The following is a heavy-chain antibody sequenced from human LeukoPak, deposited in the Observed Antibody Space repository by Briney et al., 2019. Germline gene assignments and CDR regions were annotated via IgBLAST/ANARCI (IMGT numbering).Heavy chain of an antibody. V-gene: IGHV1-2*02. J-gene: IGHJ6*03. CDR2: INPNSGGT. CDR3: ARFGSGWYGYYYYYMDV. Sequence: ASVKVSCKASGYTFTGYYMHWVRQAPGQGLEWMGWINPNSGGTNYAQKFQGRVTMTRDTSISTAYMELSRLRSDDTAVCYCARFGSGWYGYYYYYMDVWGKGTTVTVSS. CDR1: GYTFTGYY. D-gene: IGHD6-19*01.